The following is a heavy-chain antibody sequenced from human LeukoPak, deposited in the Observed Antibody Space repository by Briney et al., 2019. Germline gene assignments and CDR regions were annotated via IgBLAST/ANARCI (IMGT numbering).Heavy chain of an antibody. CDR3: ARDRRITMVRGVIIPMVYYYGMDV. J-gene: IGHJ6*02. CDR2: IGTAGDT. CDR1: GFTFSSYD. Sequence: GGSLRLSCAASGFTFSSYDMHWVRQAPGKGLEWVSAIGTAGDTYYPGSVKGRFTISRENAKNSLYLQMNSLRAGDTAVYYCARDRRITMVRGVIIPMVYYYGMDVWGQGTTVTVSS. D-gene: IGHD3-10*01. V-gene: IGHV3-13*01.